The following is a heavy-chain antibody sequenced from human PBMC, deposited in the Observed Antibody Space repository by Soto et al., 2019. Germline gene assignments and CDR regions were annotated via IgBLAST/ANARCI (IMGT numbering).Heavy chain of an antibody. CDR3: ARDTEAVAYGMDV. CDR2: IIPIFGTA. Sequence: QVQLVQSGAEVKKPGSSVKVSCKASGGTFSSYAISWVRQAPGQGREWMGGIIPIFGTANYAQKFQGRVKITADESTSTDYMELSSLRSEDTAVYYCARDTEAVAYGMDVWGQGTTVTVSS. CDR1: GGTFSSYA. J-gene: IGHJ6*02. D-gene: IGHD6-19*01. V-gene: IGHV1-69*01.